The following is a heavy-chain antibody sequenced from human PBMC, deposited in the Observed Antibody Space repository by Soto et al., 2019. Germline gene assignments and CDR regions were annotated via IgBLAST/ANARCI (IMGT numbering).Heavy chain of an antibody. J-gene: IGHJ4*02. CDR2: MNPNSGNT. CDR1: GYTFTSYD. CDR3: ARGGRRSDPRRRITIFGVVTPPVDY. D-gene: IGHD3-3*01. V-gene: IGHV1-8*01. Sequence: GASVKVSCKASGYTFTSYDINWVRQATGQGLEWMGWMNPNSGNTGYAQKFQGRVTMTRNTSISTAYMELSSLRSEDTAVYYCARGGRRSDPRRRITIFGVVTPPVDYWGQGTLVTVSS.